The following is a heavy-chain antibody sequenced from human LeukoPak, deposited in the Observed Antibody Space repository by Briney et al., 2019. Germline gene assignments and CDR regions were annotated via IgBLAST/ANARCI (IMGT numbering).Heavy chain of an antibody. V-gene: IGHV3-48*01. J-gene: IGHJ4*02. CDR1: GFTFSSYS. Sequence: TGGSLRLSCAASGFTFSSYSMTWVRQAPGKGLEWVSYISSSSSTIYYADSVKGRFTISRDNAKNSLYLQMNSLRAEDTAVYYCARDSNYFDYWGQGTLVTVSS. CDR3: ARDSNYFDY. CDR2: ISSSSSTI.